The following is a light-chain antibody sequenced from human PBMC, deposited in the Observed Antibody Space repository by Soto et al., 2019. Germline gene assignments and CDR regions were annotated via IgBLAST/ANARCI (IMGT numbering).Light chain of an antibody. CDR3: QQTFSLPRS. CDR2: EVS. CDR1: EDISNY. J-gene: IGKJ1*01. V-gene: IGKV1-39*01. Sequence: DIQMTQSPSSLSASVGERVTITCRANEDISNYLNWYQQKPGKAPKLLIYEVSTLESGVPSRFSGSGYGADFTLSISSLEPEDFATYYCQQTFSLPRSFGQGTKVDIK.